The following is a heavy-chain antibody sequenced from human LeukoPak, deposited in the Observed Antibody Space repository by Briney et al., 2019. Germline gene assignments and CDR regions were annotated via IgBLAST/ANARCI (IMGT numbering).Heavy chain of an antibody. CDR2: ISYDGSNK. V-gene: IGHV3-30*04. J-gene: IGHJ4*02. Sequence: PGGSLRLSCAASGFTFSSYAMHWVRQAPGKGLEWVAVISYDGSNKYYADSVKGRFTISRDNSKNTLYLQMNSLRAEDTALYYCARAGGSYFYYFDYWGQGTLVTVSS. D-gene: IGHD1-26*01. CDR1: GFTFSSYA. CDR3: ARAGGSYFYYFDY.